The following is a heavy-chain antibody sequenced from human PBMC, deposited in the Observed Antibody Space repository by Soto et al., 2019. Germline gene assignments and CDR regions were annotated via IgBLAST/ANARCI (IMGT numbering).Heavy chain of an antibody. CDR1: GFTFNTYT. V-gene: IGHV3-21*01. CDR2: ISSRSIYI. J-gene: IGHJ6*02. Sequence: EVQLVESGGGLVKPGGSLRLSCAASGFTFNTYTMNWVRQAPGKGLEWVSSISSRSIYIYYADSVTGRFTISRDDARNSLYLQMNSLRAKDTAVYYCAREEVSRPNTYHGLDVWGQGTTVTVSS. CDR3: AREEVSRPNTYHGLDV.